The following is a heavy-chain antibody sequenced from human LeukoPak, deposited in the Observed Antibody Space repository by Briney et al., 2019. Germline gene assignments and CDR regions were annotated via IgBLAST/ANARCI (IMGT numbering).Heavy chain of an antibody. CDR2: IYYSGST. CDR1: GGSISSYY. Sequence: SETLSLTCTVSGGSISSYYWSWLRQPPGKGLEWVGYIYYSGSTNYNPSLKSRVTISVDTSKNQFSLKLSSVTAADTAVYYCARDRTTGADWYFDLWGRGTLVTVSS. D-gene: IGHD4-17*01. V-gene: IGHV4-59*01. CDR3: ARDRTTGADWYFDL. J-gene: IGHJ2*01.